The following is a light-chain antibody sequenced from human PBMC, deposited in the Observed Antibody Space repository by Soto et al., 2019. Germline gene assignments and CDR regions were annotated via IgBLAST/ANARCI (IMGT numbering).Light chain of an antibody. J-gene: IGKJ3*01. CDR1: QGISSY. V-gene: IGKV1-8*01. CDR2: AAS. Sequence: AIRMTQSPSSFSASTGDRVTITCRASQGISSYLAWYQQKPGKAPKLLIYAASTLQSGVPSRFSGSGSGTDFTLTISGLQAEDYPTYYCQQYYSYPLFTFGPGTKVDIK. CDR3: QQYYSYPLFT.